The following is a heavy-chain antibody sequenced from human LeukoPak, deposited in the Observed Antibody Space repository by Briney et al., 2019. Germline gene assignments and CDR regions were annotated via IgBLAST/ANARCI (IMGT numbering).Heavy chain of an antibody. CDR3: ARSRCSGGSCYLYYFDY. J-gene: IGHJ4*02. V-gene: IGHV3-7*01. Sequence: GGSLRLSCAASGFTFSSYWMSWVRQAPGKGLEGVANIKQDGSEKYYVDSVKGRFTISRDNAKNSLYLQMNSLRAEDTAVYYCARSRCSGGSCYLYYFDYWGQGTLVTVSS. CDR2: IKQDGSEK. CDR1: GFTFSSYW. D-gene: IGHD2-15*01.